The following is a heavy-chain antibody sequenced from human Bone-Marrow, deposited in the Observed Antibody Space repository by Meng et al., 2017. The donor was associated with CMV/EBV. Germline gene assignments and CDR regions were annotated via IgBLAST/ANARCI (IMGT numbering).Heavy chain of an antibody. CDR3: ARVKTYYYDSSGYGYFDY. V-gene: IGHV4-59*01. D-gene: IGHD3-22*01. CDR2: IYYSGST. J-gene: IGHJ4*02. Sequence: SETLSLTCTVSGGSISSYYWSWIRQPPGKGLEWIGYIYYSGSTNYHPTLKSRVTISVDTSKTQFSLKLSSVTAADTAVYYCARVKTYYYDSSGYGYFDYWGQGTLVTVSS. CDR1: GGSISSYY.